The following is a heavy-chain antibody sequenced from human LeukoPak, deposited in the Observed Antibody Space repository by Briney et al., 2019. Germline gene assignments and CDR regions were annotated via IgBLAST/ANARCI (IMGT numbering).Heavy chain of an antibody. J-gene: IGHJ4*02. Sequence: ASVKVSCKASDYTFTSYGISWVRQAPAQGLEWMGWISPYSDNTNYAQNLQGRVTMTTDTSTSTDYMELRSLTSDDTAMYYCARGGPFSIAAARVYYFDYWGQGTLVTVSS. CDR3: ARGGPFSIAAARVYYFDY. CDR2: ISPYSDNT. D-gene: IGHD6-13*01. V-gene: IGHV1-18*01. CDR1: DYTFTSYG.